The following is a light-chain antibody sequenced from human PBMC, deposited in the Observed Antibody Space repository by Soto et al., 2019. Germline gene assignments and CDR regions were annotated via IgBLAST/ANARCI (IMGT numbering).Light chain of an antibody. CDR2: DAS. CDR1: QSVSSY. J-gene: IGKJ4*01. Sequence: EIVLTQSPATLSLSPGERATLSCRASQSVSSYLAWYQQKPGQAPRLLIYDASNSATGIPARFSGSGSGTDFTLTINSLEPEDFTIYYCQQRSNWPPVTFGGGTKVEIK. V-gene: IGKV3-11*01. CDR3: QQRSNWPPVT.